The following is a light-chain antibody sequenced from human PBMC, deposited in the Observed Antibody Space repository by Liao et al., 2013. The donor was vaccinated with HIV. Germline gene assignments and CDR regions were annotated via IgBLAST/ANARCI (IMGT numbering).Light chain of an antibody. CDR1: QLGNKN. CDR3: QVWDTSSAHLV. Sequence: SYELTQPPSVSVSPGQTASITCSGDQLGNKNICWYQQKPGQSPVLVIYEDDKRPSGIPERFSGSNSGTTATLAISGVEAGDEADYYCQVWDTSSAHLVFGGGTKLTVL. J-gene: IGLJ2*01. V-gene: IGLV3-1*01. CDR2: EDD.